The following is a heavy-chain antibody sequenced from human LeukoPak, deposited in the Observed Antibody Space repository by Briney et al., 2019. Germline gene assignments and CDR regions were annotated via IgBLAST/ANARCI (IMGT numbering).Heavy chain of an antibody. CDR3: ATRQLVTGSDWFDP. Sequence: PSETLSLTCAVYGGSFSGYYWSWIRQPPGKGLEWIGEINHSGSTNYNPSLKSRVTISVDTSKNQFSLKLSSVTAADTAVYYCATRQLVTGSDWFDPWGQGTLVTVSS. CDR1: GGSFSGYY. J-gene: IGHJ5*02. D-gene: IGHD1-14*01. V-gene: IGHV4-34*01. CDR2: INHSGST.